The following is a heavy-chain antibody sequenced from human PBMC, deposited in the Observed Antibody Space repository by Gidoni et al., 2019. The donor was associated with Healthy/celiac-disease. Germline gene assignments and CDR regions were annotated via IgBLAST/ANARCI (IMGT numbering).Heavy chain of an antibody. CDR3: ARGQKEGYYFDY. J-gene: IGHJ4*02. CDR2: INHSGST. V-gene: IGHV4-34*01. Sequence: QVQLQQWGPGLLQPSETLSLTCAVSGGSFSGYYWSWIRQPPGKGLEWIGEINHSGSTNYNPSLKSRVTISVDTSKNQCSLKLSSVTAADTAVYYCARGQKEGYYFDYWGQGTLVTVSS. CDR1: GGSFSGYY.